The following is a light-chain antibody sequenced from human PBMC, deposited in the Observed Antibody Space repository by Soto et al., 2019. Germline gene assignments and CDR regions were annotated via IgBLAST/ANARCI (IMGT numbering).Light chain of an antibody. Sequence: DIVMTQTPLSSPVTLGQPASISCWSSQSLVHSDGNTYLTWLQLRPGQPPRLLIYETSKRFPGVPDRFTGSGAGTSFTLKISRVEAEDVGIYYCMQAPTLPRAFGQGTRVDI. CDR3: MQAPTLPRA. V-gene: IGKV2-24*01. CDR2: ETS. J-gene: IGKJ1*01. CDR1: QSLVHSDGNTY.